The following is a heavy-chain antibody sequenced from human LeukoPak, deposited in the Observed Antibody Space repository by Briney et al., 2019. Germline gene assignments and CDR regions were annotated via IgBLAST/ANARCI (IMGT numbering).Heavy chain of an antibody. CDR1: GYTFTSYY. CDR3: ARDRSLYSGDY. CDR2: ISAYNGNT. V-gene: IGHV1-18*04. Sequence: ASVKVSCKASGYTFTSYYMHWVRQAPGQGLEWMGWISAYNGNTNYAQKLQGRVTMTTDTSTSTAYMELRSLRSDDTAVYYCARDRSLYSGDYWGQGTLVTVSS. J-gene: IGHJ4*02. D-gene: IGHD5-12*01.